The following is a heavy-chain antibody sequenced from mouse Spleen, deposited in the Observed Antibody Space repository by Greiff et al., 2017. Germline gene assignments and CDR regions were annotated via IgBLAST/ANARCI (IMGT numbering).Heavy chain of an antibody. CDR2: IWRGGST. J-gene: IGHJ4*01. CDR3: AGVGSSSYAMDY. D-gene: IGHD1-1*01. CDR1: GFSLTSYG. V-gene: IGHV2-5-1*01. Sequence: QVQLKESGPSLVQPSQSLSITCTVSGFSLTSYGVHWVRQSPGKGLEWLGVIWRGGSTDYNAAFMSRLSITKDNSKSQVFFKMNSLQADDTAIYYCAGVGSSSYAMDYWGQGTSVTVSS.